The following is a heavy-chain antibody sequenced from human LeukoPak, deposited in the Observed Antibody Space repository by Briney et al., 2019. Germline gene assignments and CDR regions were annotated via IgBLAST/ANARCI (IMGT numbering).Heavy chain of an antibody. CDR2: IYYSGST. J-gene: IGHJ4*02. Sequence: SQTLSLTCTVSGGSISSYYWSWIRQPPRKGLEWIGYIYYSGSTNYNPSLKSRVTISVDTSKNQFSLKLSSVTAADTAVYYCARVKSSSWYRYYFDYWGQGTLVTVSS. V-gene: IGHV4-59*01. CDR1: GGSISSYY. CDR3: ARVKSSSWYRYYFDY. D-gene: IGHD6-13*01.